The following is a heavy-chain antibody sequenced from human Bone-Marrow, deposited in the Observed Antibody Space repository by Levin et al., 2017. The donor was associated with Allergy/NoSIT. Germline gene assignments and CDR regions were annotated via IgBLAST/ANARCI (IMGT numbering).Heavy chain of an antibody. CDR3: ARSGLGPTFDS. CDR1: GFPFSTYW. J-gene: IGHJ4*02. V-gene: IGHV3-7*01. CDR2: IEQDGSEK. D-gene: IGHD3/OR15-3a*01. Sequence: GGSLRLSCEASGFPFSTYWMTWVRPAPGKGLEWVAKIEQDGSEKSYVDSVKGRFTISRDNAKNSLYLQMNSLRAEDTAAYFCARSGLGPTFDSWGQGTLVTVSS.